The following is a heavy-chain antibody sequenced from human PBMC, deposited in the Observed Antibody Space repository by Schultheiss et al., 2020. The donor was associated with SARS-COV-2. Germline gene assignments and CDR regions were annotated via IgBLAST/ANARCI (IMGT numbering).Heavy chain of an antibody. CDR2: IYYSGST. J-gene: IGHJ4*02. Sequence: SETLSLTCTVSGGSISSYYWSWIRQPPGKGLEWIGYIYYSGSTNYNPSLKSRVTISVDTSKNQFSLKLSSVTAADTAVYYCARDQHDYSNFLDYWGQGTLVTVSS. CDR1: GGSISSYY. V-gene: IGHV4-59*01. D-gene: IGHD4-11*01. CDR3: ARDQHDYSNFLDY.